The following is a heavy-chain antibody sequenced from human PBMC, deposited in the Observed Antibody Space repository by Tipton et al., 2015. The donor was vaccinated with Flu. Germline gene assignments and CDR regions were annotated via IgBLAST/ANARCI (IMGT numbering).Heavy chain of an antibody. D-gene: IGHD6-13*01. CDR2: ISAGGGNT. J-gene: IGHJ4*02. Sequence: SLRLSCAASGFTFSVFAMNWVRQAPGKAPEWVSGISAGGGNTFYVDSVKGRFTISRDNSKNTLYLEMSSLRVEDTAVYYCVRAIAAAASYWGQGTLVTVSS. CDR1: GFTFSVFA. CDR3: VRAIAAAASY. V-gene: IGHV3-23*01.